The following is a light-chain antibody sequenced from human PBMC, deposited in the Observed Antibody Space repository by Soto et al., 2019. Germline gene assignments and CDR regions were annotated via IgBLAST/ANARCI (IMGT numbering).Light chain of an antibody. CDR2: AAS. CDR1: QYISTY. J-gene: IGKJ1*01. Sequence: DIQMTQSPSTLSASVGDRVTITCRAGQYISTYLNWYQQQPGKAPKLLVYAASFLQSGAPSRLNGSGSGTDFTLTINSLQHTDFAIYYCQQSYNVPPTFGQGTKVDIK. V-gene: IGKV1-39*01. CDR3: QQSYNVPPT.